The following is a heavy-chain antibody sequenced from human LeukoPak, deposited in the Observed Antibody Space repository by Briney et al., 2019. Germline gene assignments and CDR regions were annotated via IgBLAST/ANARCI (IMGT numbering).Heavy chain of an antibody. D-gene: IGHD2-8*01. Sequence: SVKVSCKASGYSFNSQGMNWVRQAPGQGLEWMGGIIPIFGTANYAQKFQGRVTITADKSTSTAYMELSSLRSEDTAVYYCAKDRCSNGIGCLYYYMDVWGKGTTVTISS. J-gene: IGHJ6*03. CDR3: AKDRCSNGIGCLYYYMDV. CDR1: GYSFNSQG. V-gene: IGHV1-69*06. CDR2: IIPIFGTA.